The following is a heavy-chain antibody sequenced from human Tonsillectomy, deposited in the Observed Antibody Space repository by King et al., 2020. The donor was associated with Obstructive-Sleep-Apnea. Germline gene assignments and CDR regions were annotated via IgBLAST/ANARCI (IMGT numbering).Heavy chain of an antibody. CDR1: GGSISTYY. Sequence: VQLQESGPGLVKPSETLSLTCIVSGGSISTYYWSWIRQPPGKGLEWIGYIYYSGSTNYNPSLKSRITISVDTSKNQFSLKLSSVTAADTAGYYCARAHYDVLTGDDYYFDCWGQGTLVTVSA. CDR3: ARAHYDVLTGDDYYFDC. D-gene: IGHD3-9*01. J-gene: IGHJ4*02. CDR2: IYYSGST. V-gene: IGHV4-59*01.